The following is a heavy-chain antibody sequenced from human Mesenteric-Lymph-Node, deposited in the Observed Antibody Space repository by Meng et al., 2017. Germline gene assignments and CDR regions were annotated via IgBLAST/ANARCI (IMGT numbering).Heavy chain of an antibody. D-gene: IGHD1-26*01. CDR2: TYYRSKWYN. Sequence: QVKLQHSGPGLVKPSQTLSLTCAISGDSFSSKSAAWSWIRQSPSRGLEWLGRTYYRSKWYNDYAVSVKSRISINPDTSKNQFSLRLNSVTPEDTAVYYCASTENHFWGQGTLVTVSS. V-gene: IGHV6-1*01. CDR3: ASTENHF. J-gene: IGHJ4*02. CDR1: GDSFSSKSAA.